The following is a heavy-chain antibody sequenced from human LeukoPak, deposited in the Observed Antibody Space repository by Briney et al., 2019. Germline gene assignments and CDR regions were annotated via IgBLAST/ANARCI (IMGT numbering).Heavy chain of an antibody. V-gene: IGHV3-48*03. CDR1: GLISSIYE. CDR3: VRGGGPSYKYNAFDI. CDR2: ISQSGSTT. Sequence: GGSLRLSCIVSGLISSIYEMNWVRQAPGKGLEWVSYISQSGSTTDYADSVKGRFTVSRDNAKNSLYLQMSSLRAEDTAIYYCVRGGGPSYKYNAFDIWGQGTVVTVYS. J-gene: IGHJ3*02. D-gene: IGHD2-15*01.